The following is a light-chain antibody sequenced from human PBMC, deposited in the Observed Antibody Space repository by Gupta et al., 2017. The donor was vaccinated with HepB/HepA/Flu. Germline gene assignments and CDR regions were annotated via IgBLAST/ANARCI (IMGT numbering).Light chain of an antibody. J-gene: IGLJ2*01. V-gene: IGLV2-14*01. CDR3: SSYTFTSTLVV. CDR1: NSDY. CDR2: NVF. Sequence: QSALAHPAPVSGSPAQSITISCTGANSDYVSWYQQYPGKAPKLVLYNVFDRPSGVSHRFSGSKSGNTASLTISGLQAEDEANYYCSSYTFTSTLVVFGGGTHLTVL.